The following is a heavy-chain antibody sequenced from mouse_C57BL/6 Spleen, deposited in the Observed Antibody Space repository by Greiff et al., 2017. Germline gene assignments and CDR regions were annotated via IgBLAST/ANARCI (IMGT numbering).Heavy chain of an antibody. CDR3: ARDENYAMDY. J-gene: IGHJ4*01. CDR1: GFTFSSYA. Sequence: DVKLQESGGGLVKPGGSLKLSCAASGFTFSSYAMSWVRQTPEKRLEWVATISDGGSYTYYPDNVKGRFTISRDNAKNNLYLQMSHLKSEDTAMYYCARDENYAMDYWGQGTSVTVSS. V-gene: IGHV5-4*01. CDR2: ISDGGSYT.